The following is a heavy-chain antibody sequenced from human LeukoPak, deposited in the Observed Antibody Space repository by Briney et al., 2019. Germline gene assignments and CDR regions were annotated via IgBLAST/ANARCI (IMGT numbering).Heavy chain of an antibody. D-gene: IGHD6-13*01. CDR2: MNPNSGKT. CDR3: VRIHGTSWENS. Sequence: ASVKVSCKASGYTFTSYDINWVRQATGQGLEWMGWMNPNSGKTVYAQNFQGRVTMTRDTSISTAYMELSSLRSEDSAVYYCVRIHGTSWENSWGQGTLVTVSS. V-gene: IGHV1-8*01. CDR1: GYTFTSYD. J-gene: IGHJ4*02.